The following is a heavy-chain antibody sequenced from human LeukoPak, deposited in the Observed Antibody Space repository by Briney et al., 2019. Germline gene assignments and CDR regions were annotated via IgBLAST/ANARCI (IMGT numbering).Heavy chain of an antibody. CDR3: ARGNRPYGEHEAFDI. J-gene: IGHJ3*02. Sequence: PSETLSFTCAVYGGSFSGYYWSWIRQPPGKGLEWIGEINHSGSTNYNPSLKSRVTISVDTSKNQFSLKVSSVSAADTAVYYCARGNRPYGEHEAFDIWGHGTTVTVSP. CDR2: INHSGST. V-gene: IGHV4-34*01. D-gene: IGHD3-10*01. CDR1: GGSFSGYY.